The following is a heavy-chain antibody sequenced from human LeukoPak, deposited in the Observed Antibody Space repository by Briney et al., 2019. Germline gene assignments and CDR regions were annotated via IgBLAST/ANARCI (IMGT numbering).Heavy chain of an antibody. D-gene: IGHD5-18*01. Sequence: GGSLRLSCAASGFTFTSYNMNWVRQAPGKGLEWVSSITSSSSYIYYADSVKGRFTISRDNAKSSLYLQMNSLRAEDTAVYYCARAGYSYGFSFDYWGQGILVTVSS. CDR2: ITSSSSYI. J-gene: IGHJ4*02. CDR1: GFTFTSYN. V-gene: IGHV3-21*03. CDR3: ARAGYSYGFSFDY.